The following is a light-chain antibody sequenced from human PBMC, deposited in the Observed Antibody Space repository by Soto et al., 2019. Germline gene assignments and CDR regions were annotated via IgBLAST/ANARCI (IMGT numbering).Light chain of an antibody. V-gene: IGLV2-23*01. J-gene: IGLJ1*01. CDR3: RSYAGSSTSYV. CDR1: SSDVGSYNL. CDR2: EGS. Sequence: QSALTQPASVSGSPGQSITISCTGTSSDVGSYNLVSWYQQHPGKAPKLMIYEGSKRPSGVSNRFSGSKSGNTASLTISGLPAEDEAVYYSRSYAGSSTSYVFGTGTKVTVL.